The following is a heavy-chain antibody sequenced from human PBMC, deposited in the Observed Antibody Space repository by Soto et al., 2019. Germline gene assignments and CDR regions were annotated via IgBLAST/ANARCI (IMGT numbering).Heavy chain of an antibody. D-gene: IGHD3-3*01. V-gene: IGHV2-5*02. Sequence: QITLKESGPTLVKPTQTLTLTCTFSGFSLSTSGVGVGWIRQPPGKALEWLALIYCDDDKRYSPSLKSRLTITKDPSKNQVVLTMTNMDPVDTATYYCAHRRERARNDFWSGANDAFDIWGQGTMVTVSS. J-gene: IGHJ3*02. CDR1: GFSLSTSGVG. CDR3: AHRRERARNDFWSGANDAFDI. CDR2: IYCDDDK.